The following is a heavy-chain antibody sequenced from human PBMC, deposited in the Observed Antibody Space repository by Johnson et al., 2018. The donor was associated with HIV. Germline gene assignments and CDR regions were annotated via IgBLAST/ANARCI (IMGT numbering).Heavy chain of an antibody. CDR1: GFTFSDYY. Sequence: QVQLVESGGGLVKPGGSLRLSCAASGFTFSDYYMSWIRQAPGKGLEWVAHISSSGTTKYYADSVKGRFTISRDNAKNSLYLQMNSLRAEDTAVYFCARVTKYYFDSSVDAFDIWGQGTVVTVSS. CDR3: ARVTKYYFDSSVDAFDI. J-gene: IGHJ3*02. CDR2: ISSSGTTK. D-gene: IGHD3-22*01. V-gene: IGHV3-11*04.